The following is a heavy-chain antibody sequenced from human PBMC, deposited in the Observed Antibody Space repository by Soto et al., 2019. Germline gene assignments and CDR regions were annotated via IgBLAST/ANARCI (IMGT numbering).Heavy chain of an antibody. V-gene: IGHV3-66*01. CDR3: SRDQYSYGYAYGMDV. CDR2: IYSGGSS. D-gene: IGHD5-18*01. Sequence: GGSLRLSCVASGFAVGSNYMTWVRQAPGKGLEWVSVIYSGGSSYYADFVKGRFTISRDNSKNTLNLQMNSLRAEDTAVYYCSRDQYSYGYAYGMDVWGQGTTVTVSS. CDR1: GFAVGSNY. J-gene: IGHJ6*02.